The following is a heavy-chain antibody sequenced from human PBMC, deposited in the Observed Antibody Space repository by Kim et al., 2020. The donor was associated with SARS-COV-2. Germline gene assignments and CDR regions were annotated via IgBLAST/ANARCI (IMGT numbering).Heavy chain of an antibody. CDR1: GYTFTGYY. CDR3: ATERGIYGSGSYGLFDY. V-gene: IGHV1-2*02. D-gene: IGHD3-10*01. CDR2: INPNSGGT. J-gene: IGHJ4*02. Sequence: ASVKVSCKASGYTFTGYYMHWVRQAPGQRLEWMRWINPNSGGTNYAQKFQGRVTMTRDTSISTAYMELSRLRSDDTAVYYCATERGIYGSGSYGLFDYWGQGTLVTVSS.